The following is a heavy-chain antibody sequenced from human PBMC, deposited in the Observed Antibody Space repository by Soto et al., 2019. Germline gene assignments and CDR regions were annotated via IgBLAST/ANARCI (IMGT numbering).Heavy chain of an antibody. J-gene: IGHJ4*02. V-gene: IGHV3-30*18. CDR3: AKGGRQWMVTSDFNY. D-gene: IGHD6-19*01. Sequence: VQLVESGGGVVQPGRSLRLSCAASGFTFSDYAMHWVRQAPGKGLEWVAVVSHDGRNTHYADSVKGRFTISRDSSKNKVSLEMTSLRAEDTAVDYCAKGGRQWMVTSDFNYCGQGALFTVSS. CDR1: GFTFSDYA. CDR2: VSHDGRNT.